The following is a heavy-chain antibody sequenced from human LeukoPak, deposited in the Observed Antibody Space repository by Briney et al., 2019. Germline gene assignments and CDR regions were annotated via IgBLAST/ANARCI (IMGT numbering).Heavy chain of an antibody. J-gene: IGHJ4*02. D-gene: IGHD5-24*01. CDR2: IWYDGSNK. V-gene: IGHV3-33*01. CDR1: GFTFSSYG. CDR3: ASSTITATLDY. Sequence: GGSLRLSCAASGFTFSSYGMHWVRQAPGNGLEWVAVIWYDGSNKYYADSVKGRFTISRDNSKNTLYLQMNSLRAEDTAVYYCASSTITATLDYWGQGTLVTVSS.